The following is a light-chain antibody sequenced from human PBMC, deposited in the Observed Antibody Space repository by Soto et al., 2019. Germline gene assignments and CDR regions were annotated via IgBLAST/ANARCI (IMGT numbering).Light chain of an antibody. CDR2: GAS. J-gene: IGKJ5*01. CDR3: QQCNNLPIT. CDR1: QDISKY. V-gene: IGKV1-33*01. Sequence: DIQITQSPSSLSSSVAERVTITCQANQDISKYLNWYQQKPGKAPKLLIYGASSLETGVPSRFSGSGSGTDFTFTIGSLQPEDIATYYCQQCNNLPITFGQGTRLEIK.